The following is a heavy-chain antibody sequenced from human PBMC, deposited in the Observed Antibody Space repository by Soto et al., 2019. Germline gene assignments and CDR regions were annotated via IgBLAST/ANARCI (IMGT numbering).Heavy chain of an antibody. CDR2: ISGSGGST. CDR1: GFTFSSYA. V-gene: IGHV3-23*01. CDR3: AKDPHYYDSSGYYSRLDY. D-gene: IGHD3-22*01. Sequence: GGSLRLSCAASGFTFSSYAMSWVRQAPGKGLEWVSAISGSGGSTYYADSVKGRFTISRDNSKNTLYLQMNSLRAEETAVYYCAKDPHYYDSSGYYSRLDYWGQGTLVTVSS. J-gene: IGHJ4*02.